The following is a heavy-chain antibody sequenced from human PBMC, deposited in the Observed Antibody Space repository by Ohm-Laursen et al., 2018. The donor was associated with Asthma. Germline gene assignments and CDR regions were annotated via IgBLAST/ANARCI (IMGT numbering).Heavy chain of an antibody. Sequence: GSLRLSCSASGFTVSSNYMSWVRQAPGKGLEWVSVIYSGGSTYYADSVKGRFTISRDNSKNTLYLQMNSLRAEDTAVYYCARVLTRALDYWGQGTLVTVSS. CDR1: GFTVSSNY. CDR3: ARVLTRALDY. CDR2: IYSGGST. J-gene: IGHJ4*02. V-gene: IGHV3-53*01. D-gene: IGHD2-2*01.